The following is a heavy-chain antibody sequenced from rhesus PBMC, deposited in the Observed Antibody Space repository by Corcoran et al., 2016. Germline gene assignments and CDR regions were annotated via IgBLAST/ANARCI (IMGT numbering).Heavy chain of an antibody. V-gene: IGHV3S25*01. CDR1: GFTFRSYW. Sequence: EVQLVESGGGLAKPGGSLRLSGAASGFTFRSYWMNWFRQAPGNGLEGASAIQSGGGRPSDPDSAEGRVHISRDNSKRQLCMQTNNLIAECTAVYYCAKDFGGDRGWSSYGLDSGGQGVVVTVSS. CDR3: AKDFGGDRGWSSYGLDS. J-gene: IGHJ6*01. D-gene: IGHD2-33*01. CDR2: IQSGGGRP.